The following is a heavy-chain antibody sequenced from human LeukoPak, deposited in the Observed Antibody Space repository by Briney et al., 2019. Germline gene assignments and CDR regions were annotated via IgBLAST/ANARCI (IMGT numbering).Heavy chain of an antibody. Sequence: SETLSLTCAVYGGSFSGYYWSWIRQPPGKGLEWIGEINHSGSTNYNPSLKSRVTISVDTSKNQFSLKLSSVTAADTAVYYCASGRGSGSYWYYYYGMDVWGQGTTVTVSS. V-gene: IGHV4-34*01. CDR3: ASGRGSGSYWYYYYGMDV. CDR1: GGSFSGYY. CDR2: INHSGST. D-gene: IGHD3-10*01. J-gene: IGHJ6*02.